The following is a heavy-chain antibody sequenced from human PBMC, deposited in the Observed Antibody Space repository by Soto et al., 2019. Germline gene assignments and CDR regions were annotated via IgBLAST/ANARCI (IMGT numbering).Heavy chain of an antibody. V-gene: IGHV4-30-4*01. CDR1: GAPISSGDYF. CDR3: AREKGYISGPKKFHY. J-gene: IGHJ4*02. D-gene: IGHD5-12*01. CDR2: IYDSGSS. Sequence: KASETLSLTCTVSGAPISSGDYFWSWIRQSPGKGLEWIGYIYDSGSSYYNPSLKSRVTMSVDTSKNQFSLKLRSVTAEDTAVYYCAREKGYISGPKKFHYWGQGTLVTVSS.